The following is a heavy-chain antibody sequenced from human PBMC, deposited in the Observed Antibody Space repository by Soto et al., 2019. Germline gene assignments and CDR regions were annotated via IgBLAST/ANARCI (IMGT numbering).Heavy chain of an antibody. CDR1: GFTFSSYS. CDR2: ISSSSSSYI. Sequence: GGSLRLSCAASGFTFSSYSMNWVRQATGKGLEWVSSISSSSSSYIGYADSVKGRFTISRDNAKNSLYLQMNSLRAEDTALYYCAKDIRYCSGGSRYSGFDYWGQGTLVTVS. V-gene: IGHV3-21*04. J-gene: IGHJ4*02. CDR3: AKDIRYCSGGSRYSGFDY. D-gene: IGHD2-15*01.